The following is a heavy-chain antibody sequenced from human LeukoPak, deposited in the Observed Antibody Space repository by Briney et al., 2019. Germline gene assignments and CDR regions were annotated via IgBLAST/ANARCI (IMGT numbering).Heavy chain of an antibody. D-gene: IGHD3-10*01. CDR2: ISYDGSNK. CDR1: GFTSSSYA. CDR3: ARDLWFGEVLYFDGMVV. V-gene: IGHV3-30-3*01. Sequence: GGSLRLSCAASGFTSSSYAMHWVRQAPGKGLEWVAVISYDGSNKYYADSVKGRFTISRDNSKNTLYLQMNSLRAEDTAIYYCARDLWFGEVLYFDGMVVWGQGTMVTVSS. J-gene: IGHJ6*02.